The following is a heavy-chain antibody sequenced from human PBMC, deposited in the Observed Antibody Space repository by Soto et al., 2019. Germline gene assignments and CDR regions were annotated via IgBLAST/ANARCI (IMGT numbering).Heavy chain of an antibody. CDR1: GFTFSKYN. Sequence: GSLRLSCTASGFTFSKYNINWVRQAPGKGLEWVSSISTSGSYIFYADSVKGRFTIYRDNSKNSVILQMNSLRPEDTAVYYCARCLVSAYGSGSYDALDLWGQGTLVTVSS. CDR3: ARCLVSAYGSGSYDALDL. CDR2: ISTSGSYI. V-gene: IGHV3-21*01. D-gene: IGHD3-10*01. J-gene: IGHJ5*02.